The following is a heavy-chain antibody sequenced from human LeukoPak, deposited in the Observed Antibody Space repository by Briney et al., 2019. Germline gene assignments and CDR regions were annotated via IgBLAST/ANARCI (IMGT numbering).Heavy chain of an antibody. V-gene: IGHV4-31*03. J-gene: IGHJ6*02. D-gene: IGHD3-3*01. CDR3: ARDTNYYGMDV. CDR1: GGSIRSSYYY. Sequence: PSETLSLTCTVSGGSIRSSYYYWSWIRQHPGKGLEWIGYIYYSGSTYYNPSLKSRVTTSVDTSKNQFSLKLSSVTAADTAVYYCARDTNYYGMDVWGQGTTVTVSS. CDR2: IYYSGST.